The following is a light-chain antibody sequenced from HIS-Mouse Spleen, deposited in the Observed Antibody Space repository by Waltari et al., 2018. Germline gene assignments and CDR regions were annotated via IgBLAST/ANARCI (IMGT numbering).Light chain of an antibody. J-gene: IGLJ3*02. CDR1: SSAVGSYNL. CDR2: EGS. Sequence: SALTQPASVSGSPGQSITISCPGTSSAVGSYNLVPWYQQHPGKAPKLMIYEGSKRPSGVSNRFSGSKSGNTASLTISGLQAEDEADYYCCSYAGSSTLWVFGGGTKLTVL. CDR3: CSYAGSSTLWV. V-gene: IGLV2-23*03.